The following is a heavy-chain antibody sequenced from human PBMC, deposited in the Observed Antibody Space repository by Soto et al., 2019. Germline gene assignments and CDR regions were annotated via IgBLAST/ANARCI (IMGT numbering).Heavy chain of an antibody. CDR1: GYTFTSYG. V-gene: IGHV1-18*01. CDR3: ARVAITLVRGVSFYYYYGMDV. D-gene: IGHD3-10*01. CDR2: ISAYNGNT. Sequence: QVQLVQSGAEVKKPGASVKVSCKASGYTFTSYGISWVRQAPGQGLEWMGWISAYNGNTNYAQKLQGRVTMTTDTSTSTAYMTLRSLRCDDTAVYYCARVAITLVRGVSFYYYYGMDVWGQGTTVTVSS. J-gene: IGHJ6*02.